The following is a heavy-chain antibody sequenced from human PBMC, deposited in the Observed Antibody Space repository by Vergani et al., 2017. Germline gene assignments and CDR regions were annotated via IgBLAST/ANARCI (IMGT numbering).Heavy chain of an antibody. CDR1: GFTFSSYS. V-gene: IGHV3-21*05. CDR2: ISSSSSYI. Sequence: EVQLVESGGGLVQPGGSLRLSCAASGFTFSSYSMNWVRQAPGKGLEWVSYISSSSSYIYYADSVKGRFTISRDNAKNSLYLQMNSLRAEDTAVYYCARDRGRSGYMDVWGKGTTVTVSS. D-gene: IGHD6-25*01. J-gene: IGHJ6*03. CDR3: ARDRGRSGYMDV.